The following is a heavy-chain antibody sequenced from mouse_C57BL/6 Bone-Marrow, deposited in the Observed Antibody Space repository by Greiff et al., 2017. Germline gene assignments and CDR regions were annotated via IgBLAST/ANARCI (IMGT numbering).Heavy chain of an antibody. CDR2: IHPSSGST. CDR3: RRGLGRGWFDY. J-gene: IGHJ2*01. Sequence: VQLQQPGAELVKPGASVKLSCKASGYTFTSYWMHWVKQRPGQGLEWIGMIHPSSGSTNYNEKFKSKATLTVDKSSSTAYMQLSSLTSEDSAVYCCRRGLGRGWFDYWGQGTTLTVAS. D-gene: IGHD4-1*01. CDR1: GYTFTSYW. V-gene: IGHV1-64*01.